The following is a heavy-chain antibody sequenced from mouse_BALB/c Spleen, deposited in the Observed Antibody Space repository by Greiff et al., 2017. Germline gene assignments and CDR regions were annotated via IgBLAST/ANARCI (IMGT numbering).Heavy chain of an antibody. CDR2: INPSSGYT. V-gene: IGHV1-4*02. Sequence: VQLQQSAAELARPGASVKMSCKASGYTFTSYTMHWVKQRPGPGLEWIGYINPSSGYTEYNQKFKDKTTLTADKSSSTAYMQLSSLTSEDSAVYYCNLYAMDYWGQGTSVTVSS. J-gene: IGHJ4*01. CDR1: GYTFTSYT. CDR3: NLYAMDY.